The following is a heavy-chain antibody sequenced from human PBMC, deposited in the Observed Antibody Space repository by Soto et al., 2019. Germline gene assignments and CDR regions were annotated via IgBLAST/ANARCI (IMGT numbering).Heavy chain of an antibody. Sequence: SVKVSCKASGFTFTSSAVQWVRQARGQRLEWIGWIVVGSGNTNYAQKFQERVTITRDMSTSTAYMELSSLRSEDTAVYYCAADRKDYDYVWGSETPDYYYYGMDVWGQGTTVTVSS. CDR1: GFTFTSSA. D-gene: IGHD3-16*01. V-gene: IGHV1-58*01. J-gene: IGHJ6*02. CDR3: AADRKDYDYVWGSETPDYYYYGMDV. CDR2: IVVGSGNT.